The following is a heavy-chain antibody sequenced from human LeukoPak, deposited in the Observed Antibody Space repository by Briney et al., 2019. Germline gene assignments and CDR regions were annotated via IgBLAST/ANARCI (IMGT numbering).Heavy chain of an antibody. CDR1: GFTFSNSW. V-gene: IGHV3-21*01. D-gene: IGHD5-18*01. J-gene: IGHJ3*02. CDR2: ISSSSSYI. CDR3: AREGYSYVIDAFDI. Sequence: PGGSLRLSCAASGFTFSNSWMHWVRQAPGKGLEWVPSISSSSSYIYYADSVKGRFTISRDNAKNSLYLQMNSLRAEDTAVYYCAREGYSYVIDAFDIWGQGTMVTVSS.